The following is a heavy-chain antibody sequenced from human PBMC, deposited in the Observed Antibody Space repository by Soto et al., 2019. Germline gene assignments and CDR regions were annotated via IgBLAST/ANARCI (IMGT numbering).Heavy chain of an antibody. D-gene: IGHD3-3*01. CDR2: ITWNSRVL. V-gene: IGHV3-9*01. J-gene: IGHJ4*02. CDR3: AKGRYDFWSPYYFDS. Sequence: SLRLSCVGTGLNFDDFAMHWVRQAPGKGLEWVSGITWNSRVLAYADSVKGRFTISRDNARNSLYLQMDSMRDEDTALYYCAKGRYDFWSPYYFDSWGQGPMVTVSS. CDR1: GLNFDDFA.